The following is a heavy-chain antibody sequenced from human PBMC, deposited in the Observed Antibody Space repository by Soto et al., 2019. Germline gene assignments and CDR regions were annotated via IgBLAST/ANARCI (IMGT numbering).Heavy chain of an antibody. J-gene: IGHJ4*02. D-gene: IGHD1-1*01. V-gene: IGHV1-18*01. CDR2: ISAHNGNT. CDR3: ARGRYGDY. Sequence: QVHLVRSGAEVKKPGASVKVSCKGSGYIFTTYGITWVRQAPGQGLEWMGWISAHNGNTNYARKLQGRVTVTRDTSTSTAYMELRNLRSDDTAVYYCARGRYGDYWGQGALVTVSS. CDR1: GYIFTTYG.